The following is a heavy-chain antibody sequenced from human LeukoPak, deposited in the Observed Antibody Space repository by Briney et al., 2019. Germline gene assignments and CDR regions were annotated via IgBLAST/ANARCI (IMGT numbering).Heavy chain of an antibody. CDR3: ARAPDGFYYFDY. J-gene: IGHJ4*02. CDR2: IIPIFGTA. CDR1: GGTFSSYA. V-gene: IGHV1-69*13. Sequence: GASVKVSCKASGGTFSSYAISWVRQAPGQGLEWMGGIIPIFGTANYAQKFQGRVTITADESTSTAYMELSSLRSEDTAVYYCARAPDGFYYFDYWGQGTLVTVSS. D-gene: IGHD3-3*01.